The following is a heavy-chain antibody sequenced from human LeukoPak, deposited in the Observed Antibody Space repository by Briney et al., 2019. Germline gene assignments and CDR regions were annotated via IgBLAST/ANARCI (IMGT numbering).Heavy chain of an antibody. CDR1: GGSFSGYY. Sequence: SETLSLTCAVYGGSFSGYYWSWIRQPPGKGLEWIGEINHSGSTNYNPSLKSRVTISVDTSKNQFSLKLSSVTAADTAVYYCARHLPGYYYDSSGYSIGAFDIWGQGTMVTVSS. J-gene: IGHJ3*02. CDR3: ARHLPGYYYDSSGYSIGAFDI. V-gene: IGHV4-34*01. CDR2: INHSGST. D-gene: IGHD3-22*01.